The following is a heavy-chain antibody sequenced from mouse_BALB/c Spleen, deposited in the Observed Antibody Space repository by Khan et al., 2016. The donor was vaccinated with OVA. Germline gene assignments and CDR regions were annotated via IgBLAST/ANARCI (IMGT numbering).Heavy chain of an antibody. CDR2: INTYTGEQ. J-gene: IGHJ1*01. V-gene: IGHV9-3-1*01. CDR1: GYTFTNYG. Sequence: QIQLVQSGPELKKPGETVKISCKASGYTFTNYGMNWVKQAPGKGLKWMGWINTYTGEQTYADDFKGRCAFSLETSASTAYLQINNLKNEDTAKYFCARMKPYWYFDLWGAGTTVTVSS. CDR3: ARMKPYWYFDL.